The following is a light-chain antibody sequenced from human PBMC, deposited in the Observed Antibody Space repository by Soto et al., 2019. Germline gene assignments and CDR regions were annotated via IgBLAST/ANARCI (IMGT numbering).Light chain of an antibody. J-gene: IGLJ1*01. CDR2: DDS. Sequence: SYELIQPPSVSVAPGQAAMITCGGDNIGTKRVQWYQQKPGPAPVLVVYDDSARPSGIPERFSGSNSGNTATLTITRVEAGDGAHYYRQVWDGVNDLSVLGTGAKLTVL. CDR1: NIGTKR. V-gene: IGLV3-21*02. CDR3: QVWDGVNDLSV.